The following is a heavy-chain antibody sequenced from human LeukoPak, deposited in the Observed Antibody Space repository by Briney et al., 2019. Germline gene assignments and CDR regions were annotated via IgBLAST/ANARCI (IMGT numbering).Heavy chain of an antibody. V-gene: IGHV3-9*03. J-gene: IGHJ4*02. CDR1: GFTFDDYA. Sequence: PGRSLRLSCAASGFTFDDYAMHWVRQAPGKGLEWVSGISWNSGSIGYADSVKGRFTISRDNAKNSLYLQMNSLRAEDMALYYCAKDIGYYDSSGYDYWGQGTLVTVSS. D-gene: IGHD3-22*01. CDR2: ISWNSGSI. CDR3: AKDIGYYDSSGYDY.